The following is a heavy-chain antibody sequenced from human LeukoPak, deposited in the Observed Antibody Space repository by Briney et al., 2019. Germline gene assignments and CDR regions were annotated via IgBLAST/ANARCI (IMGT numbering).Heavy chain of an antibody. J-gene: IGHJ5*02. CDR1: GGSFSGYY. D-gene: IGHD3-3*01. Sequence: SETLSLTCAVYGGSFSGYYWSWIRQPPGKGLEWIGEINHSGSTNYNPSLKSQVTISVDTSKNQFSLKLSSLTAADTAVYYCARVRGYYDFWSGYYMSQWPFDPWGQGTLVTVSS. CDR2: INHSGST. CDR3: ARVRGYYDFWSGYYMSQWPFDP. V-gene: IGHV4-34*01.